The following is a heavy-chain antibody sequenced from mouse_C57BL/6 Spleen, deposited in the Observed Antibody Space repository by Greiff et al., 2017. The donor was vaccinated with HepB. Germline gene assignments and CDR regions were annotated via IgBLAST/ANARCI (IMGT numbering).Heavy chain of an antibody. J-gene: IGHJ1*03. D-gene: IGHD4-1*02. V-gene: IGHV5-9-1*02. CDR1: GFTFSSYA. Sequence: DVMLVESGEGLVKPGGSLKLSCAASGFTFSSYAMSWVRQTPEKRLEWVAYISSGGDYIYYADTVKGRFTISRDNARNTLYLQMSSLKSEDTAMYYCTRSQLGRRYFDVWGTGTTVTVSS. CDR2: ISSGGDYI. CDR3: TRSQLGRRYFDV.